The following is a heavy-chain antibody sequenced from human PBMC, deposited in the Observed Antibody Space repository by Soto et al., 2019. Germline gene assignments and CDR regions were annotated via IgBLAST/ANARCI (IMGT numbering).Heavy chain of an antibody. CDR3: ARILTYYYDSSGYNFDY. Sequence: SVKVSCKASGGTFSSYAISWVRQAPGQGLEWMGGIIPIFGTANYAQRFQGRVTIAADKSTSTAYMELSSLRSEDTAVYYCARILTYYYDSSGYNFDYWGQGTLVTVSS. CDR2: IIPIFGTA. V-gene: IGHV1-69*06. J-gene: IGHJ4*02. CDR1: GGTFSSYA. D-gene: IGHD3-22*01.